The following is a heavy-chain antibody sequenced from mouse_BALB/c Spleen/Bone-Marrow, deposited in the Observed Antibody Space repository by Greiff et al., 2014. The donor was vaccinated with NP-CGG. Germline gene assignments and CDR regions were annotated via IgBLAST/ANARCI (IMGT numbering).Heavy chain of an antibody. V-gene: IGHV1-5*01. CDR1: GYTFTSYW. Sequence: EVQLQQSXTVLARPGASVKMSCKASGYTFTSYWMHWVKQRPGQGLEWIGAIYPGNSDTSYNQKFKGKAKLTAVTSTSTAYMELSSLTNEDSAVYYCTRRLYYAMDYWGQGTSVTVSS. CDR3: TRRLYYAMDY. CDR2: IYPGNSDT. J-gene: IGHJ4*01.